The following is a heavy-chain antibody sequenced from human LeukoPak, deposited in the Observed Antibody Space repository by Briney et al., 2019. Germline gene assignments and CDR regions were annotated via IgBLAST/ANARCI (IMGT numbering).Heavy chain of an antibody. J-gene: IGHJ6*02. CDR1: GGSISSSSYY. CDR3: ARHGYYYYYGMDV. CDR2: IYYSGST. Sequence: SETLSLTCTVSGGSISSSSYYWGWIRQPPGKGLEWMGSIYYSGSTYYNPSLKSRVTISVDTSKNQFSLKLSSVTAADTALYYCARHGYYYYYGMDVWGQGTTVTVSS. V-gene: IGHV4-39*01.